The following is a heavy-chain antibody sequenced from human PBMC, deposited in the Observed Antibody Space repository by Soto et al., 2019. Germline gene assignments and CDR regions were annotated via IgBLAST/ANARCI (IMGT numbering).Heavy chain of an antibody. CDR3: ARIILGSTTRPNYWYFDL. Sequence: EVQVLESGGGLVQPGGSLRLSCAGSGFTFINYAMNWVRQAPGKGLVWVSSISGGGDAAFFPDSVKGRFTIARDNSKNTGTLQMTSLGVEDTAGYYWARIILGSTTRPNYWYFDLGGRGTLVTVSS. J-gene: IGHJ2*01. CDR1: GFTFINYA. D-gene: IGHD7-27*01. CDR2: ISGGGDAA. V-gene: IGHV3-23*01.